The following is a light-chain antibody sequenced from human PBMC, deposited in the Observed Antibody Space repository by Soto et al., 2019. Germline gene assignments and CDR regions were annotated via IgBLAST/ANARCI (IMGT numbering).Light chain of an antibody. CDR1: QGISSY. CDR2: AAS. CDR3: QQYYRYPRT. J-gene: IGKJ1*01. V-gene: IGKV1-8*01. Sequence: AIRMTQAPSSLSASTGDRVTITCRASQGISSYLAWYQQKPGKAPKLLIYAASPLQSGVPSRFSGSGSGIDFTLTFSCLQSEDFATYYCQQYYRYPRTFGQGTKVEIK.